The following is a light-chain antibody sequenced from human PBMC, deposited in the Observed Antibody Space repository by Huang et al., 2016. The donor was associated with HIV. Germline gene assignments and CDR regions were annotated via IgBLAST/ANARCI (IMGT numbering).Light chain of an antibody. Sequence: DIVMTQSPDSLAVSLGERATINCKSSQSVLYSSNHKNYLAWYQQKPGQPPKLRIYWASTQESGVPDRFSGSGSGTDFTLTISSLQAEDVAVYYCQQYYSTPLTFGGGTKVEIK. CDR3: QQYYSTPLT. V-gene: IGKV4-1*01. CDR2: WAS. CDR1: QSVLYSSNHKNY. J-gene: IGKJ4*01.